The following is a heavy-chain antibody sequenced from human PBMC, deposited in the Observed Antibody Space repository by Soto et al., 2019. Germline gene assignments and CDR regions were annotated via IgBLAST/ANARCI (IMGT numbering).Heavy chain of an antibody. Sequence: GSLRLSCAASGFTFSSYGMHWVRQAPGKGLEWVAVISYDGSNKYYADSVKGRFTIPRDNSKDTLYLQMNSLRAEDTAVYYCAKDQIVVVPAAPGSFDYWGQGTLVTVSS. V-gene: IGHV3-30*18. CDR3: AKDQIVVVPAAPGSFDY. CDR2: ISYDGSNK. J-gene: IGHJ4*02. D-gene: IGHD2-2*01. CDR1: GFTFSSYG.